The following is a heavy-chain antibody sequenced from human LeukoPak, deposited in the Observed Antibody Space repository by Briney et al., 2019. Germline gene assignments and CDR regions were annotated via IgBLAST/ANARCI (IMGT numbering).Heavy chain of an antibody. D-gene: IGHD1-26*01. Sequence: SQTLSLTCTVSGGSISSGGYYWSWIRQHPGKGLEWIGYIYYSGSTYYNPSLKSRVTISVDTSKNQFSLKLSSVTPEDTAVYYCTRDRAYSGSYYAFDYWGQGTLVTVSS. V-gene: IGHV4-31*03. CDR3: TRDRAYSGSYYAFDY. J-gene: IGHJ4*02. CDR2: IYYSGST. CDR1: GGSISSGGYY.